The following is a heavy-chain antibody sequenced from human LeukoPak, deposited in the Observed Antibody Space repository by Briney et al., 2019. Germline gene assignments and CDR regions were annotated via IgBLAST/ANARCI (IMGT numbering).Heavy chain of an antibody. Sequence: PGRSLRLSCAASGFTVSSNYMSWVRQAPGKGREWVSVIYSGGSTYYADSVKGQFTISRDNSKNTLYLQMNSLRAEDTAVYYCARAEYSSGWYFDYWGQGALVTVSS. CDR1: GFTVSSNY. J-gene: IGHJ4*02. CDR3: ARAEYSSGWYFDY. CDR2: IYSGGST. D-gene: IGHD6-19*01. V-gene: IGHV3-53*01.